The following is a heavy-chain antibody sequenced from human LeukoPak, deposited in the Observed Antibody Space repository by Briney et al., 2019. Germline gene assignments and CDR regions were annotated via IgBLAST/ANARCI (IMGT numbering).Heavy chain of an antibody. CDR2: IYTSGST. J-gene: IGHJ4*02. CDR3: ARDPGTTGEGDY. CDR1: GGSISSGSYY. Sequence: PSETLSLTCTVSGGSISSGSYYWSWIRQPAGKGLEWIGRIYTSGSTNYNPSLKSRVTISVDTSKNQFSLKLSSVTAADTAVYYCARDPGTTGEGDYWGQGTLVTVSS. D-gene: IGHD7-27*01. V-gene: IGHV4-61*02.